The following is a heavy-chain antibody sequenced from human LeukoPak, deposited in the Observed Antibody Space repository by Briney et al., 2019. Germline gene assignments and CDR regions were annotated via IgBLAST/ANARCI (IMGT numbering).Heavy chain of an antibody. CDR1: GFTFSSSW. CDR3: AANTQSGY. J-gene: IGHJ4*02. CDR2: IKEDGSEK. Sequence: PGGSLTLSCSASGFTFSSSWLKCVRQAPGKGLESVAVIKEDGSEKYYVDSVKGRFAISRDNAKNSLYLQMNNVRAEDTAVYFCAANTQSGYWGQGALVTVSS. D-gene: IGHD3-16*01. V-gene: IGHV3-7*05.